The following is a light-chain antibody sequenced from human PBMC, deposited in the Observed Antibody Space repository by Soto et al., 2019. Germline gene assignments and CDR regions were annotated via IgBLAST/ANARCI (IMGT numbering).Light chain of an antibody. CDR2: GAY. J-gene: IGKJ1*01. CDR1: QSVSSK. Sequence: EIVLTQSPATLSLSPGERATLSCRASQSVSSKLAWYQQKPGQAHRLLIYGAYTRATGIQATFSGSGSGTEFTLTIRSLQSEDFAVYHCNQYNNWPRTFGQGTKVDIK. CDR3: NQYNNWPRT. V-gene: IGKV3-15*01.